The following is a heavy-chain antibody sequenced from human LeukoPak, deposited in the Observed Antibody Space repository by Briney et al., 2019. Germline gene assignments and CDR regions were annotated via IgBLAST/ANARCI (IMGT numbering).Heavy chain of an antibody. D-gene: IGHD3-22*01. CDR2: INPNSGGT. CDR3: ARTRYYYDSSAYPAGKYYFDY. Sequence: ASVKVSCKASGYTFTGYYMHWVRQAPGQGLEWMGWINPNSGGTNYAQKFQGRVTMTRDTSISTAYMELSRLRSDDTAVYYCARTRYYYDSSAYPAGKYYFDYWGQGTLVTVSS. CDR1: GYTFTGYY. J-gene: IGHJ4*02. V-gene: IGHV1-2*02.